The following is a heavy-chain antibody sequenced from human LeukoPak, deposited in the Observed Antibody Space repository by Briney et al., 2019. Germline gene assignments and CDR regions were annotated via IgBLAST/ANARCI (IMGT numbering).Heavy chain of an antibody. CDR3: ASPPVVGATTSWYFDL. J-gene: IGHJ2*01. D-gene: IGHD1-26*01. V-gene: IGHV1-2*02. CDR1: GYIFDRYD. CDR2: INPNSGGT. Sequence: ASVKVSCKASGYIFDRYDMNWVRQAPGQGLEWMGWINPNSGGTNYAQKFQGRVTMTRDTSISTAYMELSRLRSDDTAVYYCASPPVVGATTSWYFDLWGRGTLVTVSS.